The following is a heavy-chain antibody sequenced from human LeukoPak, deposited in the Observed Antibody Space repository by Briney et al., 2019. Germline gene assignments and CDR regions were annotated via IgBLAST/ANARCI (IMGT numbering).Heavy chain of an antibody. V-gene: IGHV1-8*01. CDR1: GYTFTSYD. CDR2: MSPNSGNT. CDR3: ARDGIAVAGPDY. D-gene: IGHD6-19*01. J-gene: IGHJ4*02. Sequence: ASVKVSCKASGYTFTSYDINWMRQATGQGLEWMGWMSPNSGNTGYAQKFQGRVTMTRDTSTGTAYMELSSLRSEDTAVYYCARDGIAVAGPDYWGQGTLVTVSS.